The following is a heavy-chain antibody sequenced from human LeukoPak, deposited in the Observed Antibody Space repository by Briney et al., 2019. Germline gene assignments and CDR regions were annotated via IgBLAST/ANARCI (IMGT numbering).Heavy chain of an antibody. D-gene: IGHD3-22*01. V-gene: IGHV4-59*01. CDR3: ARASALGRYYDSSGYPRTDAFDI. J-gene: IGHJ3*02. Sequence: SETLSLTCTVSGGSISSYYWSWIRQPPGKGLEWIGYIYYSGSTNYNPSLKSRVTISVDTSKNQFSLKLSSVTAADTAVYYRARASALGRYYDSSGYPRTDAFDIWGQGTMVTVSS. CDR1: GGSISSYY. CDR2: IYYSGST.